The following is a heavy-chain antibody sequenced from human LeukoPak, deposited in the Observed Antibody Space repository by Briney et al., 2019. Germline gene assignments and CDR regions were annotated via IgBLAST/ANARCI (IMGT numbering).Heavy chain of an antibody. Sequence: SETLSLTCTVSGGSFSGYYWSWVRQSPGKGLEWIGEMNHRGGTNYNPSLKSRVTISVDTSKNQFSLKLSSVTTADSAVYYCAVGAGYSSTWYSLPTYYFVSWGRGTLVTVSS. D-gene: IGHD6-13*01. J-gene: IGHJ4*02. CDR2: MNHRGGT. V-gene: IGHV4-34*01. CDR3: AVGAGYSSTWYSLPTYYFVS. CDR1: GGSFSGYY.